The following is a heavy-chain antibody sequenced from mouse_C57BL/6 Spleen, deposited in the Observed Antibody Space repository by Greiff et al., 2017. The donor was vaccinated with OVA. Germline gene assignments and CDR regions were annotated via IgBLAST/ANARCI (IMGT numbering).Heavy chain of an antibody. CDR1: GYTFTSYW. J-gene: IGHJ2*01. D-gene: IGHD3-2*02. Sequence: VKLMESGAELVKPGASVKMSCKASGYTFTSYWITWVKQRPGQGLEWIGDIYPGSGSTNYNEKFKSKATLTVDTSSSTAYMQLSSLTSEDSAVYYCATDSSVYYFDYWGQGTTLTVSS. CDR2: IYPGSGST. CDR3: ATDSSVYYFDY. V-gene: IGHV1-55*01.